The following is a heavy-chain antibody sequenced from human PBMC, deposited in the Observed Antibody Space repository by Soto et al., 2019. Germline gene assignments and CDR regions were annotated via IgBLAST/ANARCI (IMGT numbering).Heavy chain of an antibody. Sequence: QVQLVQSGAEVKKPGASVKVSCKASGYTFTSYDINWVRQATGQGLEWMGWMNPNSGNTGYAQKVQGRVTMTRNNSISTAYMELSSLRSEDKAVYYCARPYCRRTSCYLGYYYYMDVWGKGTTVTVSS. CDR1: GYTFTSYD. J-gene: IGHJ6*03. V-gene: IGHV1-8*01. CDR2: MNPNSGNT. CDR3: ARPYCRRTSCYLGYYYYMDV. D-gene: IGHD2-2*01.